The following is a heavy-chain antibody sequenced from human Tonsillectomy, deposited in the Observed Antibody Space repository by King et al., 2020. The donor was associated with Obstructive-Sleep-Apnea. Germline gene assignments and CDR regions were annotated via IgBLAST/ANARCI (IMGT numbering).Heavy chain of an antibody. Sequence: VQLQESGPGLVEPSGTLSFTCNVSGASFTRTYGWSWVRQAPGKGLEWIGEIYHSGSTNYNPSLKSRVTILVDKSKNQFSLKLTSVTGADAAVYFCARNGFYSIENWGQGTLVTVSS. CDR2: IYHSGST. CDR3: ARNGFYSIEN. J-gene: IGHJ4*02. CDR1: GASFTRTYG. D-gene: IGHD4-11*01. V-gene: IGHV4-4*02.